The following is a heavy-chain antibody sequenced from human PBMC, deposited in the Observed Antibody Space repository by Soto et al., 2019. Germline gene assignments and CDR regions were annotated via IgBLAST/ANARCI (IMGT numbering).Heavy chain of an antibody. CDR2: FFYTGST. CDR3: ARVRSSSSWYWFDP. CDR1: GGSISSYY. J-gene: IGHJ5*02. Sequence: SETLSLTCTVSGGSISSYYWSWIRQPPGKGLEWIGYFFYTGSTNYNPSLKSRVTISVDTSKNQFSLRLSSVTAADTAVYYCARVRSSSSWYWFDPWGQGTLVTVS. V-gene: IGHV4-59*01. D-gene: IGHD6-13*01.